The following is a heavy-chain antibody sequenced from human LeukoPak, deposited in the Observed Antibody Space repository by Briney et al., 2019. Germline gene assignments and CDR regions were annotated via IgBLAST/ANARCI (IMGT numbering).Heavy chain of an antibody. CDR3: ARGQIAAAGTTDAFDI. CDR2: IIPILGIA. Sequence: SVKVSCKASGGTFSSYAISWVRQAPGQGLEWMGRIIPILGIANYAQKFQGRVTITADKSTSTAYMELSSLRSEDTAVYYCARGQIAAAGTTDAFDIWGQGTMVTVSS. V-gene: IGHV1-69*04. CDR1: GGTFSSYA. D-gene: IGHD6-13*01. J-gene: IGHJ3*02.